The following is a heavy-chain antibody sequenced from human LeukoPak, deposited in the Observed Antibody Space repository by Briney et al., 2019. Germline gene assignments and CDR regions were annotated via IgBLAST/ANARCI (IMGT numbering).Heavy chain of an antibody. CDR2: ISGSGGST. J-gene: IGHJ6*02. D-gene: IGHD4-11*01. CDR3: AKTIYSNYDVDYYYGTDV. CDR1: GFTFSSYA. V-gene: IGHV3-23*01. Sequence: GGSLRLSCAASGFTFSSYAMSWVRQAPGKGLEWVSAISGSGGSTYYADSVKGRFTISRDNSKNTLYLQMNSLRAEDTAVYYCAKTIYSNYDVDYYYGTDVWSQGTTVTVSS.